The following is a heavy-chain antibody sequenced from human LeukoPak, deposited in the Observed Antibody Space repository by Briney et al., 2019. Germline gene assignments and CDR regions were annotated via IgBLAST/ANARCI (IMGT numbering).Heavy chain of an antibody. CDR2: ISGSGGST. D-gene: IGHD3-22*01. V-gene: IGHV3-23*01. CDR3: AKDPNSSGYYFPFDY. Sequence: GGSLRLSCAASGFTFSSYAMSWVRQAPGKGLEWVSAISGSGGSTYYADPVKGRFTISRDNSKNTLYLQMNSLRAEDTAVYYCAKDPNSSGYYFPFDYWGQGTLVTVSS. CDR1: GFTFSSYA. J-gene: IGHJ4*02.